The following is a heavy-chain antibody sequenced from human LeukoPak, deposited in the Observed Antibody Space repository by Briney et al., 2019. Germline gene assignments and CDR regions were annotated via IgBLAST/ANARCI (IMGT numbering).Heavy chain of an antibody. D-gene: IGHD5-18*01. V-gene: IGHV3-9*01. Sequence: GRSLRLSCAASGFTFDDYAMHWVRQAPGKGLEWVSGISWNSGSIGYADPVKGRFTISRDNAKNSLYLQMNSLRAEDTALYYCAKGRYSYGLDYWGQGTLVTVSS. CDR1: GFTFDDYA. CDR2: ISWNSGSI. CDR3: AKGRYSYGLDY. J-gene: IGHJ4*02.